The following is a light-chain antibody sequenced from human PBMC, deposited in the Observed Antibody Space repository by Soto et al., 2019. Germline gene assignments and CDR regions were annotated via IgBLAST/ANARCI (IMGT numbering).Light chain of an antibody. CDR1: QGIGND. CDR3: LQHNSYPRT. Sequence: DLQMTQSPSSLSASVGDRVTITCRASQGIGNDLGWYQQKPGTAPKRLIYAASSLQSGVPSRFSGSGSGTEFTLTISTLQPEDFATYYCLQHNSYPRTFGQGTKVEIK. V-gene: IGKV1-17*01. J-gene: IGKJ1*01. CDR2: AAS.